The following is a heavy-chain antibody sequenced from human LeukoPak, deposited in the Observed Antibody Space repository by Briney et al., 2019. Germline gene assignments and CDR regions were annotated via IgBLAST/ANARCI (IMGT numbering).Heavy chain of an antibody. V-gene: IGHV4-61*01. CDR2: IYYSGST. Sequence: PSETLSLTCTVSGGSISSSSYYWSWIRQPPGKGLEWIGYIYYSGSTNYNPSLKSRVTISVDTSKNQFSLKLSSVTAADTAVYYCARSEGPTYYYDSSGYVTAFDIWGQGTMVTASS. D-gene: IGHD3-22*01. CDR3: ARSEGPTYYYDSSGYVTAFDI. CDR1: GGSISSSSYY. J-gene: IGHJ3*02.